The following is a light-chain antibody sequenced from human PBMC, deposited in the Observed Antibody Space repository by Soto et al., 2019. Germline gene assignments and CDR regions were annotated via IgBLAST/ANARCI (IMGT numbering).Light chain of an antibody. Sequence: EIVMTQSPATLSVSPGERATLSCRARQSVSSNLAWYQQKPGQAPRVLIYGASTRATGIPARFSGSGSGTEFTLTISSLQSEDFAVYYCQQYNNWPPLTFGPGTKVDIK. CDR1: QSVSSN. V-gene: IGKV3-15*01. J-gene: IGKJ3*01. CDR2: GAS. CDR3: QQYNNWPPLT.